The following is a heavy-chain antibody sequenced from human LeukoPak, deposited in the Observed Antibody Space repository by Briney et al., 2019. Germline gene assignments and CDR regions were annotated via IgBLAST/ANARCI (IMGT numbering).Heavy chain of an antibody. D-gene: IGHD2-2*01. CDR1: GGSFSGYY. J-gene: IGHJ5*02. Sequence: SETLSLTCAVYGGSFSGYYWSWIRQPPGKGLEWIGEINHSGSTNYNPSLKSRVTISVDTSKNQFSLKLSSVTAADTAVYYCARGGVVVPAATTLNWFDPWGQGTLVTVPS. CDR2: INHSGST. CDR3: ARGGVVVPAATTLNWFDP. V-gene: IGHV4-34*01.